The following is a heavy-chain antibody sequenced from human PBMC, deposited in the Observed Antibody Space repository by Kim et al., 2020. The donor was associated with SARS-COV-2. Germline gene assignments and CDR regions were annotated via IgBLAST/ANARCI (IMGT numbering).Heavy chain of an antibody. V-gene: IGHV1-24*01. J-gene: IGHJ4*02. D-gene: IGHD3-3*01. CDR3: ATRAFGVVPYYFDY. Sequence: AQKFQGRVTMAEDTSTDTAYMELSSLRSEDTAVYYCATRAFGVVPYYFDYWRQGTLVTVSS.